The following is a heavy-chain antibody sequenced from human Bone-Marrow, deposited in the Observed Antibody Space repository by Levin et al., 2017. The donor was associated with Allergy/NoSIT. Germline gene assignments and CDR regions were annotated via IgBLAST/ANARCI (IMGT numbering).Heavy chain of an antibody. CDR1: GASISSSDW. CDR3: ARATQWLAEFDP. V-gene: IGHV4-4*02. CDR2: IRHSGTN. D-gene: IGHD6-19*01. Sequence: SETLSLTCAVSGASISSSDWWIWVRQPPGKGLEWIGEIRHSGTNNYNPSLGGRVTMSVDKSKNQFSLRLSSVTAADTAIYYCARATQWLAEFDPWGQGTLVTVSS. J-gene: IGHJ5*02.